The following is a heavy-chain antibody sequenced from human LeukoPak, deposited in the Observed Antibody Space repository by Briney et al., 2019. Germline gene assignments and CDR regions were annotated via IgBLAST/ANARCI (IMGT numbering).Heavy chain of an antibody. V-gene: IGHV3-21*01. D-gene: IGHD4-23*01. CDR3: AMPPYGGNGYFDL. Sequence: GGSLRLSCEASGFTFSSYSMNWVRQAPGKVLEWVSSISSSSSYIYYADSVKGRFTISRDNAKNSLYLQMNSLRAEDTAVYYCAMPPYGGNGYFDLWGRGTLVTVSS. J-gene: IGHJ2*01. CDR1: GFTFSSYS. CDR2: ISSSSSYI.